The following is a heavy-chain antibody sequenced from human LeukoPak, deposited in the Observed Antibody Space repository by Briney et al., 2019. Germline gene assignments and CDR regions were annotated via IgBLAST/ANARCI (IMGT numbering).Heavy chain of an antibody. Sequence: ASVTVSFMASLYTFTNYGISWVRQAPGQGLEWMGLISTYNGNTNYAQKLQGRVTMTTDTSTTTAYMELRSLTSDDTAVYYCARDPTTQTFDYWGQGTLVTVSS. J-gene: IGHJ4*02. D-gene: IGHD4-11*01. V-gene: IGHV1-18*01. CDR3: ARDPTTQTFDY. CDR1: LYTFTNYG. CDR2: ISTYNGNT.